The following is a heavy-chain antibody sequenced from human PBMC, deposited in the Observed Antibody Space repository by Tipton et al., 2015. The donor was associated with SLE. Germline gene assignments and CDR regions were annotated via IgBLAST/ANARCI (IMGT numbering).Heavy chain of an antibody. D-gene: IGHD3-3*01. CDR2: MYYRGST. CDR1: GDSISSSPYY. CDR3: ARLTKGDFWSGGYFDY. Sequence: TLSLTCTVSGDSISSSPYYWGWIRQPPGKGLEWIGTMYYRGSTYYNPSLKSRVTISVDTSKNQFSLKLSSVTAADTAVYYCARLTKGDFWSGGYFDYWGQGTLVTVSS. V-gene: IGHV4-39*01. J-gene: IGHJ4*02.